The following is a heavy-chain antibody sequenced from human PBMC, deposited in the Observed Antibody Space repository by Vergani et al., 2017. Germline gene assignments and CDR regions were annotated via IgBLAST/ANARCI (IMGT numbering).Heavy chain of an antibody. CDR1: VFSFRNAW. J-gene: IGHJ6*02. CDR3: TTDPRYCGDGSCYWLRDHHYYGMDV. CDR2: IKSTFDRGTT. Sequence: EVQLVESGGGIVKPGGSLRLSCVASVFSFRNAWMNWVRRTPGKGLEWVGRIKSTFDRGTTDYAAAVKGRFTISRDDSKNTLFLQMNGLKTEDIGVYYCTTDPRYCGDGSCYWLRDHHYYGMDVWGQXP. D-gene: IGHD2-21*01. V-gene: IGHV3-15*07.